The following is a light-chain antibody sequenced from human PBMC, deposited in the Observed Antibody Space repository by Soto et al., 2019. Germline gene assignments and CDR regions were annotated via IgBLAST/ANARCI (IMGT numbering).Light chain of an antibody. CDR1: QDISTF. Sequence: DIQMTQSPSSLSASVGDRVIITCQASQDISTFLNWYQQKPGKAPKLLIYDASNLETGVPSRFSGSGFGTHFSLTISSLQPEDIATYYCQESANLGVTFGPGTKVDIK. J-gene: IGKJ3*01. V-gene: IGKV1-33*01. CDR3: QESANLGVT. CDR2: DAS.